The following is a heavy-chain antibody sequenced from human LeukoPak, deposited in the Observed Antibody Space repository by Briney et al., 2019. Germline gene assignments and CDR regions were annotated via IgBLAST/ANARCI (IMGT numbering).Heavy chain of an antibody. CDR2: IGIRGDT. CDR1: GFTFIDCD. J-gene: IGHJ4*02. CDR3: ARGGIQVSGIDEFDY. Sequence: QPGESLRLSCAAAGFTFIDCDMQWVRHVIEKGLEWVSAIGIRGDTHYSGSVKGRFTISRENAESSLYLQMNSLRAEDTAVYYCARGGIQVSGIDEFDYWGQGTLVTVSS. D-gene: IGHD6-19*01. V-gene: IGHV3-13*01.